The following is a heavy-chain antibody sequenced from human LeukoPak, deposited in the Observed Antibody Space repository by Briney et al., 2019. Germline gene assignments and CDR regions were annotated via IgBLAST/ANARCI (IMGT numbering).Heavy chain of an antibody. CDR3: ARGTFRQYGGPSWFDP. CDR1: GYSISSGYY. V-gene: IGHV4-61*02. CDR2: IYTNGST. D-gene: IGHD3-16*01. J-gene: IGHJ5*02. Sequence: SETLSLTCTVSGYSISSGYYWTWIRQAAGKGLEWIGRIYTNGSTNYNPSLKSRVTISKDTSRNLFSMNLSSVTAADTAVYYCARGTFRQYGGPSWFDPWGQGTLVTVSS.